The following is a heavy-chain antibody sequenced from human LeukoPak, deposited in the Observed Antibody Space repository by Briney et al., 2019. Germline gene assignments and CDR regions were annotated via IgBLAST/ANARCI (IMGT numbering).Heavy chain of an antibody. CDR1: GGTFSSYS. CDR2: ITSTSNTI. J-gene: IGHJ4*02. Sequence: PGGSLRLSCAASGGTFSSYSMNWVRQAPGKGPEWIAYITSTSNTIYYADSVKGRFTISRDNAKHILFLLINVIGVEQTVFYYFARGHSTSWYLNFDLWGQGTQVTVSS. CDR3: ARGHSTSWYLNFDL. D-gene: IGHD6-13*01. V-gene: IGHV3-48*01.